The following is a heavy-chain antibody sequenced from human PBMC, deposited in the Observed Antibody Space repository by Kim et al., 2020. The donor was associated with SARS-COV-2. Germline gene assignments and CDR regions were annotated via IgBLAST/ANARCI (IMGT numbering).Heavy chain of an antibody. CDR2: INHRGST. CDR1: GESFSGHY. V-gene: IGHV4-34*01. CDR3: ARRELVGSKLYYFDY. J-gene: IGHJ4*02. D-gene: IGHD3-10*01. Sequence: SETLSLTCGVYGESFSGHYWTWIRQPPGKGLEWIGEINHRGSTSYNPSLKSRVTISVDENQFSLQLSSVTAADTAVYYFARRELVGSKLYYFDYWGQGT.